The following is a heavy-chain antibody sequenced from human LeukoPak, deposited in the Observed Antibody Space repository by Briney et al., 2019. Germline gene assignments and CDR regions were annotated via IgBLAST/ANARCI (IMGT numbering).Heavy chain of an antibody. CDR1: GFTSSSYG. Sequence: PGGSLRLSCAASGFTSSSYGMHWVRQAPGKGLEWVAFIRYDGSNKYYADSVKGRFTISRDNSKNTLYLQMNSLRAEDTAVYYCAKDQRDGYGFGSYWYFDLWGRGTLVTVSS. CDR3: AKDQRDGYGFGSYWYFDL. D-gene: IGHD5-18*01. V-gene: IGHV3-30*02. J-gene: IGHJ2*01. CDR2: IRYDGSNK.